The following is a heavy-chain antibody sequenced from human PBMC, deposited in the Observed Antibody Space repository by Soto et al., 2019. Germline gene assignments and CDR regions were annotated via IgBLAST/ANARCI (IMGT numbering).Heavy chain of an antibody. D-gene: IGHD3-9*01. CDR1: GYTFTSYD. J-gene: IGHJ4*01. V-gene: IGHV1-8*01. Sequence: GASVKVSCKASGYTFTSYDINWVRQATGQGLEWMGWMNPNSGNTGYAQKFQGWVTMTRDTSISTAYMELSRLRSDDTAVYYCAISDIWTGYPPFTCCYWGRQSLVTVSS. CDR3: AISDIWTGYPPFTCCY. CDR2: MNPNSGNT.